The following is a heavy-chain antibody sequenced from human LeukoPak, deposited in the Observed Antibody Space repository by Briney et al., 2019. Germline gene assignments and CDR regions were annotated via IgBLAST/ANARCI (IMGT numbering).Heavy chain of an antibody. Sequence: PGGSLRLSCAASGFSFSTYGMHWVRQAPGKGLEWVAFIRFDGNNRQYADSVEGRFPISRDNAKNTVYLQMNSPRADDTAVYYCARADLGEYFQVGEYFQHWGQGILVTVSS. D-gene: IGHD3-16*01. CDR1: GFSFSTYG. V-gene: IGHV3-30*02. CDR3: ARADLGEYFQVGEYFQH. J-gene: IGHJ1*01. CDR2: IRFDGNNR.